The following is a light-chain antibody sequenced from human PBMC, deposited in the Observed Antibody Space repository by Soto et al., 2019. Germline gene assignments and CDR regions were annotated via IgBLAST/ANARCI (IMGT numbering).Light chain of an antibody. J-gene: IGKJ1*01. CDR2: GAS. Sequence: EIVLTQSPGTLSLSPGERATLSCRASQSVSNNYLAWYQQKPGRAPRLLIYGASTRAAGTPTTFSGSGSGTEFTLTMSSLQSEDFAVYYCNQYNKWPSFGQGTKVDIK. V-gene: IGKV3-15*01. CDR1: QSVSNN. CDR3: NQYNKWPS.